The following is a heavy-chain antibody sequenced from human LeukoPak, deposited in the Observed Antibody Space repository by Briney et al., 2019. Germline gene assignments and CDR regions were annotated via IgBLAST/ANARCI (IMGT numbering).Heavy chain of an antibody. J-gene: IGHJ5*02. Sequence: SETLSLTCTVSGGSISSGGYYWSWICQHPGKGLEWIGYIYYSGSTYYNPSLKSRVTISVDTSKNQFSLKLSSVTAADTAVYYCAREVLNYYDSSGYTNWFDPWGQGTLVTVSS. V-gene: IGHV4-31*03. CDR3: AREVLNYYDSSGYTNWFDP. D-gene: IGHD3-22*01. CDR1: GGSISSGGYY. CDR2: IYYSGST.